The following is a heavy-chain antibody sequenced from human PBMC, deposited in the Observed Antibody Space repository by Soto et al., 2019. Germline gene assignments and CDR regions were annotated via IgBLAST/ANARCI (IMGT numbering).Heavy chain of an antibody. CDR2: IYYSGST. CDR3: ARDGGRITIFGVVHQFDP. J-gene: IGHJ5*02. Sequence: TSETLSLTCTVSGGSISSGDYHWSWIRQPPGKGLEWIGYIYYSGSTYYNPSLKSRVTISVDTSKNQFSLKLSSVTAADTAVYYCARDGGRITIFGVVHQFDPWGQGTLVTVSS. V-gene: IGHV4-30-4*01. D-gene: IGHD3-3*01. CDR1: GGSISSGDYH.